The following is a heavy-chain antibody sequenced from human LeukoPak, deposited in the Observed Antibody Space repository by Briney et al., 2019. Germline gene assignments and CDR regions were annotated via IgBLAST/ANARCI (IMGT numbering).Heavy chain of an antibody. CDR1: GYTFTGYY. CDR3: ARCSSTSCYTTNDAFDI. Sequence: ASVKVSCKAPGYTFTGYYMHWVRQAPGQGLEWMGWINPNSGGTNYAQKFQGRVTMTRYTSISTAYMELSRLRSDDTAVYYCARCSSTSCYTTNDAFDIWGQGTMVTVSS. D-gene: IGHD2-2*02. J-gene: IGHJ3*02. V-gene: IGHV1-2*02. CDR2: INPNSGGT.